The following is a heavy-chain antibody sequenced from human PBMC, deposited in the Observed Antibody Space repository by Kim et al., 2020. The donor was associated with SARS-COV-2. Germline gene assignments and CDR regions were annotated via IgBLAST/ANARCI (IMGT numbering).Heavy chain of an antibody. CDR1: GYTFTKYY. CDR3: ARPDTLENPGLFYYYGMDV. Sequence: ASVKVSCKASGYTFTKYYMHWVRQAPGQGLEWMGIINPNGGSTNYAQNFQGRVMLTRDTSTSTVYMELSSLRSEDTAVYYCARPDTLENPGLFYYYGMDVWGQGTMVTVS. J-gene: IGHJ6*02. V-gene: IGHV1-46*01. D-gene: IGHD3-16*01. CDR2: INPNGGST.